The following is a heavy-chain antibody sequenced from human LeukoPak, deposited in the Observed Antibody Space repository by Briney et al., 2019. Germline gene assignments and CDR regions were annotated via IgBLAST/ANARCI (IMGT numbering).Heavy chain of an antibody. V-gene: IGHV3-11*05. CDR1: GFTFSSYW. CDR2: ISSSGAYR. CDR3: AREITVAGKEGAFDI. Sequence: GGSLRLSCAASGFTFSSYWMYWIRQAPGKGLEWVSYISSSGAYRNHADSVKGRFTISRDNAKNSLYLQMNSLRAEDTAIYYCAREITVAGKEGAFDIWGPGTMLTVSS. J-gene: IGHJ3*02. D-gene: IGHD6-19*01.